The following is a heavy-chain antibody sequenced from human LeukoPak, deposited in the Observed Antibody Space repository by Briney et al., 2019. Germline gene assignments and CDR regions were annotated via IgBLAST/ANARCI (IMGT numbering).Heavy chain of an antibody. V-gene: IGHV1-8*03. J-gene: IGHJ3*02. CDR1: GYTFTSYD. Sequence: ASVKVSCKASGYTFTSYDINWVRQATGQGLEWMGWMNPNSGNTGYAQKFQGRVTITRNTSISTAYMELSSLRSEDTAVYYCARWDPDDRGGTFDIWGQGTMVTVSS. CDR2: MNPNSGNT. D-gene: IGHD3-16*01. CDR3: ARWDPDDRGGTFDI.